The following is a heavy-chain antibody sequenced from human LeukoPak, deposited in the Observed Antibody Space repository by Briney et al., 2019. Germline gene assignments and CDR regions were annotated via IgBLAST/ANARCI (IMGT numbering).Heavy chain of an antibody. D-gene: IGHD1-14*01. V-gene: IGHV3-53*01. CDR2: LYSDGNT. CDR1: GFTVITND. CDR3: ARGVEPLAANTLAY. J-gene: IGHJ4*02. Sequence: GGSLRLSCAASGFTVITNDMTWVRQAPGKGLKWVSVLYSDGNTKYADSVQGRFTISRDNSKNPLYLEMNSLSPDDTAVYYCARGVEPLAANTLAYWGQGTLVTVSS.